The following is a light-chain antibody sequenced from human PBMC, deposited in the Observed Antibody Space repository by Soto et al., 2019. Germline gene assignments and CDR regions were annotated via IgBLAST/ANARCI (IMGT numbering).Light chain of an antibody. CDR3: LQYGSSLWT. J-gene: IGKJ1*01. CDR2: GAS. Sequence: EIVLTQSPATLSLSPGERATLSCRASQSISSSYLAWYQQNPGQAPRLLIYGASSRATGIPDRFSGSGSGTDFTLTISRLEPEDFAVYYCLQYGSSLWTFGQGTKVDI. V-gene: IGKV3-20*01. CDR1: QSISSSY.